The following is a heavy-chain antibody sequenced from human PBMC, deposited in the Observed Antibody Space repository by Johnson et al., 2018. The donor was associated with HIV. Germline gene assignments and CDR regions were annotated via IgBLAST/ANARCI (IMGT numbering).Heavy chain of an antibody. CDR3: AKDYRWSTGVGAGGGGDAFDI. Sequence: VQLVESGGGVVQPGGSLRLSCAASGFTFSSYAMSWVRQAPGKGLEWVSGIYSGGSTSYADSVKGRFTISRDNSKNTLYLQMNSLRAEDTAVYYCAKDYRWSTGVGAGGGGDAFDIWGQGTMVTVSS. CDR1: GFTFSSYA. J-gene: IGHJ3*02. D-gene: IGHD1-26*01. V-gene: IGHV3-66*01. CDR2: IYSGGST.